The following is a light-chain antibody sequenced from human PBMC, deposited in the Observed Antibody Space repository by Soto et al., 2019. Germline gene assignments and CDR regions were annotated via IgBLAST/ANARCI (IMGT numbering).Light chain of an antibody. V-gene: IGLV2-14*03. CDR1: HNDIGTYDY. CDR2: GVT. J-gene: IGLJ1*01. CDR3: SSFTSNRIYV. Sequence: QSALTQPTSVSGSPGQSITISCTGNHNDIGTYDYVSWYQQHPGRAPRLLIHGVTTRPSGISGRFSASKSGLTASLNISGLQPEDEDDYYCSSFTSNRIYVFGPGTKVTVL.